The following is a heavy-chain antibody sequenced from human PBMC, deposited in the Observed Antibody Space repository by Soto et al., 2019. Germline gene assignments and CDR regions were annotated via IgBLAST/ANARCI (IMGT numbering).Heavy chain of an antibody. D-gene: IGHD3-22*01. J-gene: IGHJ3*02. CDR1: GGSISSYY. CDR2: IYYSGST. CDR3: ARRDYYDSSGYYYGDAFDI. Sequence: TLSLTCTVSGGSISSYYWSWIRQPPGKGLEWIGYIYYSGSTNYNPSLKSRVTISVDTSKNQFSLKLSSVTAADTAVYYCARRDYYDSSGYYYGDAFDIWGQGTMVTVSS. V-gene: IGHV4-59*01.